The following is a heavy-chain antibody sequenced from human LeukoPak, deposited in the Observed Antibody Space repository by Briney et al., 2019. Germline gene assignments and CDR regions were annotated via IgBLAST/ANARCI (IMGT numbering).Heavy chain of an antibody. V-gene: IGHV3-23*01. CDR3: ARVWSDDYSNRDYYGMDV. CDR2: ISGSGGST. Sequence: GGSLRLSCAASGFTFSSYAMSWVRQAPGKGLEWVSAISGSGGSTYYADSVKGRFTISRDNSKNTLYLQMNSLRAEDTAVYYCARVWSDDYSNRDYYGMDVWGQGTTVTVSS. CDR1: GFTFSSYA. J-gene: IGHJ6*02. D-gene: IGHD4-11*01.